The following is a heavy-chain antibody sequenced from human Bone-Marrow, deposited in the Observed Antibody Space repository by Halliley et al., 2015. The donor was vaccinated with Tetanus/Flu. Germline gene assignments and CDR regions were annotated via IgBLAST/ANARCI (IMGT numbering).Heavy chain of an antibody. D-gene: IGHD2-2*02. V-gene: IGHV3-30*18. Sequence: ISATGADEYYADSVRGRFTISRDSSKNTLFLQMDSLRPEDTAVYYCAKDRQIDTYNYFFYYGMDVWGQGTTVTVSS. J-gene: IGHJ6*02. CDR3: AKDRQIDTYNYFFYYGMDV. CDR2: ISATGADE.